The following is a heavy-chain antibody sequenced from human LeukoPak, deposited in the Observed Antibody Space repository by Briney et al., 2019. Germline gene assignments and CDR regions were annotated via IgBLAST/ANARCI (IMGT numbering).Heavy chain of an antibody. V-gene: IGHV5-51*01. CDR1: GYSFISYW. J-gene: IGHJ4*02. CDR3: ARWWRGTAGTVDY. D-gene: IGHD6-19*01. CDR2: IYPGDSDT. Sequence: GESLEISCKGSGYSFISYWIGWVRQMPGKGLEWMGIIYPGDSDTRHSPSFQGQVTISADKSINTAYLQWSSLKASDTAMYYCARWWRGTAGTVDYWGQGTLVTVSS.